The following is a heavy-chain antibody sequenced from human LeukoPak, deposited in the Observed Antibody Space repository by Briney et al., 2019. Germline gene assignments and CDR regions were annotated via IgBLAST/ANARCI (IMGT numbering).Heavy chain of an antibody. Sequence: QPGGSLRLSCAASGFTFSSYWMHWVRQAPGKGLVWVSRINSDGSSTSYADSVKGRFTISRDNAKNTLYLKRNHRSAVYTAVYYCARGSSSCDYWGQGTLVTVSS. CDR1: GFTFSSYW. CDR3: ARGSSSCDY. CDR2: INSDGSST. J-gene: IGHJ4*02. V-gene: IGHV3-74*01. D-gene: IGHD6-13*01.